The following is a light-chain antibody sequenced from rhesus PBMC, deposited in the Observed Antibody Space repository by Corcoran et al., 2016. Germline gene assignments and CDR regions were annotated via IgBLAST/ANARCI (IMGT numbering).Light chain of an antibody. CDR3: YQHSSGYS. Sequence: QVILTQSPATLSLSPGERATLSCRASQSVSNYLAWYQQKPGQAPRLLIYSASRRATGIPDRFRGSAYGTDFTLTLSSLEPEDVGVYHCYQHSSGYSFGQGTKVEIK. CDR1: QSVSNY. J-gene: IGKJ2*01. CDR2: SAS. V-gene: IGKV3-10*01.